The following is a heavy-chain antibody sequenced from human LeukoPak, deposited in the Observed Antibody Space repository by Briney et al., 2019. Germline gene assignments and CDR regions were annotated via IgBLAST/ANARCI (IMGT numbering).Heavy chain of an antibody. D-gene: IGHD6-19*01. Sequence: GGSLRLSCAASGFTFDNYGMSWVRQVPGKGLEWVSGINWNGGSTGYADSVKGRFTISRDNAKNSLYLQMNSLRAEDTAVYYCASTVAGNSGGGYWGQGTLVTVSS. V-gene: IGHV3-20*04. CDR2: INWNGGST. J-gene: IGHJ4*02. CDR3: ASTVAGNSGGGY. CDR1: GFTFDNYG.